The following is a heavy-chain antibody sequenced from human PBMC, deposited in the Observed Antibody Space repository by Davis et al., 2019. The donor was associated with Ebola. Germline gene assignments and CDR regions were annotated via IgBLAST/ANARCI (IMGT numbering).Heavy chain of an antibody. Sequence: SETLSLTCAVSGGSISSGDYSWSWIRQPPGKGLEWIGYIFHSGGTFYTPSLKSRVTISVDRSKNQFSLKLSSVTAADTAMYYCARRFDYWGQGTLVTVSS. J-gene: IGHJ4*02. CDR3: ARRFDY. CDR2: IFHSGGT. V-gene: IGHV4-30-2*01. CDR1: GGSISSGDYS.